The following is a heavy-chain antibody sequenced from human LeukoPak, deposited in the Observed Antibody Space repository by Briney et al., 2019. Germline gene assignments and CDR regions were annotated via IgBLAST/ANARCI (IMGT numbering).Heavy chain of an antibody. CDR2: INPNSGGT. J-gene: IGHJ4*02. Sequence: ASVKVSCKASGYTFTGYYMHWVRQAPGQGLEWMGWINPNSGGTNYAQKFQGRVTMTRDTSISTAYMELSRLRSDDTAVYYCARGSIYDILTGYLDYCGQGTLVTVSS. CDR3: ARGSIYDILTGYLDY. D-gene: IGHD3-9*01. CDR1: GYTFTGYY. V-gene: IGHV1-2*02.